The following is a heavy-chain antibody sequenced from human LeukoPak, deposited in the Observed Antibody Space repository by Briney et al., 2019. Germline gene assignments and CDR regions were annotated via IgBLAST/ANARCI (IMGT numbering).Heavy chain of an antibody. CDR2: IIPIFGTA. CDR3: ARGGGYIAAAVGPFDY. CDR1: GGTFSSYA. V-gene: IGHV1-69*13. J-gene: IGHJ4*02. Sequence: ASVKVSCKASGGTFSSYAISWVRQAPGQGLEWMGGIIPIFGTANYAQKFQGRVTITADESTSTAYMELSSLRSEDTAVYYCARGGGYIAAAVGPFDYWGQGTRVTVSS. D-gene: IGHD6-13*01.